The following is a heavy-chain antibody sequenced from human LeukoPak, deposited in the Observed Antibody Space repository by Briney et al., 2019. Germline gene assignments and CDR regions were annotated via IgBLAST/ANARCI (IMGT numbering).Heavy chain of an antibody. V-gene: IGHV4-30-2*01. J-gene: IGHJ5*02. CDR2: IYHSGST. D-gene: IGHD3-22*01. CDR3: ARRAGDSSGYSAARFDP. Sequence: SETLSLTCAVSGGSISSGGYSWSWIRQPPGKGLEWIGYIYHSGSTYYNPSLKSRVTISVDRSKNQFSLKLSSVAAADTAAYYCARRAGDSSGYSAARFDPRGQGTLVTVSS. CDR1: GGSISSGGYS.